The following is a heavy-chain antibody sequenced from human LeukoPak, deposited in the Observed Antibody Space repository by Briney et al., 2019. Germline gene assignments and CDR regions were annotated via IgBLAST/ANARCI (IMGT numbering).Heavy chain of an antibody. J-gene: IGHJ4*01. V-gene: IGHV4-39*01. CDR3: AKSDGYGLIDY. Sequence: SETLSLTCTVSGVSISSSTYYWGWIRQPPGKGLEWIGSIYSSGSTYYNSSLKSRVTISIDTSKNQVSLKMSFVAAADTAVYYCAKSDGYGLIDYWGQGTLVTVSS. D-gene: IGHD2-21*02. CDR1: GVSISSSTYY. CDR2: IYSSGST.